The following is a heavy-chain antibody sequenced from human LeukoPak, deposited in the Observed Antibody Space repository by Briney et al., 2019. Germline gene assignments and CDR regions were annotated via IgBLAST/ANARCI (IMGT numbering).Heavy chain of an antibody. CDR1: GFTFDDYA. J-gene: IGHJ4*02. Sequence: GGSLRLSCAASGFTFDDYAMHWVRQAAGKVLEWVSGISWNSGSTGYADSVKGRFTISRDNAKNSLYLQMNSLRDEDTALYYCAKDKYPGMTTIGIDYWGQGTLVTVSS. CDR3: AKDKYPGMTTIGIDY. CDR2: ISWNSGST. V-gene: IGHV3-9*01. D-gene: IGHD4-17*01.